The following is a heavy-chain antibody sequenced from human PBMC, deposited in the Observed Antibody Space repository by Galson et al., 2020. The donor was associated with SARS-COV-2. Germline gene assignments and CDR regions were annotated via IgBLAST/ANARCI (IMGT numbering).Heavy chain of an antibody. CDR3: AKLATVDYYYGMDV. J-gene: IGHJ6*02. V-gene: IGHV3-23*01. CDR1: GFIFSTYD. D-gene: IGHD3-3*02. CDR2: ISSTGGTT. Sequence: TGGSLRLSCAASGFIFSTYDMSWVRQAPGKGLQWVSTISSTGGTTYYADSVKGRFTISRDNSKNTLYLQMSSLRAEDTAVYYCAKLATVDYYYGMDVWGQGTTVTVSS.